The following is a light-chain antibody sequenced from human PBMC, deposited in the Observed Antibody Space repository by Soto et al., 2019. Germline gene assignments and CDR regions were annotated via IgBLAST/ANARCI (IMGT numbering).Light chain of an antibody. Sequence: EIVLTQSPGTLSLSPGDRATLSCRASQTINSNYLAWYQQKPGQTPRLLIYGASSRATGIPDRFSGSGSGTDFTLTISRLAPEDFAVYYCQQYGTSPLFTFGGGTKVDIK. CDR1: QTINSNY. CDR3: QQYGTSPLFT. V-gene: IGKV3-20*01. CDR2: GAS. J-gene: IGKJ4*01.